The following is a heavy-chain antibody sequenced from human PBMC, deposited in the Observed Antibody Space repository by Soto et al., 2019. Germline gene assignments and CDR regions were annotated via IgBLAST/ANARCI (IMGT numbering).Heavy chain of an antibody. CDR2: IIPIFGTA. V-gene: IGHV1-69*01. CDR1: GGTFSSYA. Sequence: QVQLVQSGAEVKKPGSSVKVSCKASGGTFSSYAISWVRQAPGQGLEWMGGIIPIFGTANYAQKFQGRVTITADESTSTAYMELSRLRSEDTAVYYCARDGGYCSGGSCYPYYFDYWGQGTLVTVSS. CDR3: ARDGGYCSGGSCYPYYFDY. D-gene: IGHD2-15*01. J-gene: IGHJ4*02.